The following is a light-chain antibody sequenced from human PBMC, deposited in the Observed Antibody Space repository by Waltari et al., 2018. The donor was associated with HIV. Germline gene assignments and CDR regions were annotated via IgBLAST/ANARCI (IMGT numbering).Light chain of an antibody. V-gene: IGKV4-1*01. Sequence: DIVMTQSPEALAVSLGARAIINCTSSQRVLYNANNKNYLVWYQQKPGQPPKVLISWASTRESGVPDRFSGSGSGTHFSLAISGLQAEDVAVYYCQQYYSIPITFGQGTRLDIK. CDR3: QQYYSIPIT. J-gene: IGKJ5*01. CDR2: WAS. CDR1: QRVLYNANNKNY.